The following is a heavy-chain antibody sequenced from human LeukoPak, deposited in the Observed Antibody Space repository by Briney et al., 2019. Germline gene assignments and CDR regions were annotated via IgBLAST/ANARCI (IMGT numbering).Heavy chain of an antibody. J-gene: IGHJ6*02. CDR1: GGSISSYY. V-gene: IGHV4-59*01. CDR2: IYYSGST. D-gene: IGHD3-10*01. Sequence: PSETLSLTCTVSGGSISSYYWSWIRQPPGKGLEWIGYIYYSGSTNYNPSLKSRVTISVDTSKNQFSLKLSSVTAADTAVYYCARSRPAVAGSYYYYGMDVWGQGATVTVSS. CDR3: ARSRPAVAGSYYYYGMDV.